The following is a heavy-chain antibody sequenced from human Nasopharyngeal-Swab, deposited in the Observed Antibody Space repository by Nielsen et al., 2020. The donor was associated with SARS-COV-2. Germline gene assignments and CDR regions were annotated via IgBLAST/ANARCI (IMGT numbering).Heavy chain of an antibody. D-gene: IGHD1-1*01. V-gene: IGHV3-33*01. CDR3: ARDEAGTANSGFDY. CDR1: GFTFSTFG. Sequence: GESLKISCAASGFTFSTFGMHWVRQAPGKGLEWVAVIWYDGSNKYYADSAKGRFTISRDNSKNTLYLQMNSLRAEDTAIYYCARDEAGTANSGFDYGGQGTLVTVSS. J-gene: IGHJ4*02. CDR2: IWYDGSNK.